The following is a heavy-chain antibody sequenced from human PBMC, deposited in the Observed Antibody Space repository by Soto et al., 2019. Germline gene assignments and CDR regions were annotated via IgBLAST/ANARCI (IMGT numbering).Heavy chain of an antibody. D-gene: IGHD2-21*02. CDR2: INHSGST. Sequence: SETLSLTCRVYGGSFSAYYWSWIRQPPGKGLEWIGEINHSGSTNYNPSLKSRVTLSVDTSRNQFSLNLRSVTAADTAGYSCARGAGPRSGVVTAILFDYWGQGALVTVSS. CDR1: GGSFSAYY. CDR3: ARGAGPRSGVVTAILFDY. J-gene: IGHJ4*02. V-gene: IGHV4-34*01.